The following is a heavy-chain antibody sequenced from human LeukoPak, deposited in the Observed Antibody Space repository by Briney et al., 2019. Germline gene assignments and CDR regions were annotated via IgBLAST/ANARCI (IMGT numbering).Heavy chain of an antibody. CDR2: IYTSGST. J-gene: IGHJ4*02. Sequence: KPSETLSLTCTVSGGSISSYYWSWIRQPAGKGLEWIGRIYTSGSTNYSPSLKSRVTMSVDTSKNQFSLELSSVTAADTAVYYCAGGGATNWAYYFDYWGQGTLVTVSS. CDR3: AGGGATNWAYYFDY. D-gene: IGHD1-26*01. CDR1: GGSISSYY. V-gene: IGHV4-4*07.